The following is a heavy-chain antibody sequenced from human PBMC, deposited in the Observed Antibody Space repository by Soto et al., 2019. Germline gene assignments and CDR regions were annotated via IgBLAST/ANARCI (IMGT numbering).Heavy chain of an antibody. CDR1: GFTFSTYG. J-gene: IGHJ4*02. CDR2: ISYDGNNK. CDR3: AKSVYNWNDGFFDY. D-gene: IGHD1-1*01. V-gene: IGHV3-30*18. Sequence: ESGGGVAQPGRSLRLSCAASGFTFSTYGMHWVRQAPGKGLEWVAVISYDGNNKYYADSVKGRFTISRDSSENTLYLQMNSLRAEDTAVYYCAKSVYNWNDGFFDYWGQGTLVTVSS.